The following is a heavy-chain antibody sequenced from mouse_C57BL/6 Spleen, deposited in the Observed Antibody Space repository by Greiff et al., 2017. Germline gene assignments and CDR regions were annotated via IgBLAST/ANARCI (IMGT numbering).Heavy chain of an antibody. D-gene: IGHD1-1*01. CDR2: IDPSDSYT. J-gene: IGHJ1*03. V-gene: IGHV1-59*01. Sequence: QVQLQQPGAELVRPGTSVKLSCKASGYTFTSYWMHWVKQRPGQGLEWIGVIDPSDSYTNYNQKFKGKATLTVDTSSSTAYMQLSSLTSEDSAVYYWARRAVVARGYFDVWGTGTTVTVSS. CDR1: GYTFTSYW. CDR3: ARRAVVARGYFDV.